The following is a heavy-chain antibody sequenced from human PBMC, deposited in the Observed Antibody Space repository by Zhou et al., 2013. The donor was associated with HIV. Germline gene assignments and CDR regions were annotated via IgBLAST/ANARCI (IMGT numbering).Heavy chain of an antibody. CDR1: GGTFSSYA. CDR2: IIPIFGTA. CDR3: ARDRGVVVVPAAMRYYYYYMDV. J-gene: IGHJ6*03. V-gene: IGHV1-69*05. Sequence: QVQLVQSGAEVKKPGSSVKVSCKASGGTFSSYAISWVRQAPGQGLEWMGGIIPIFGTANYAQKFQGRVTITTDESTSTAYMELSSLRSEDTAVYYCARDRGVVVVPAAMRYYYYYMDVWGKGDHGHRLL. D-gene: IGHD2-2*01.